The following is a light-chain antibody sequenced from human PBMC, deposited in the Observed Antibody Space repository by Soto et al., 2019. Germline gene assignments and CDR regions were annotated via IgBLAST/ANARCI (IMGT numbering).Light chain of an antibody. CDR3: QKYNSVPLT. V-gene: IGKV1-27*01. Sequence: DIQMTQSPSSLSASIGDRVTIPCRASQGISNNLAWYQQKPGKVPKLLIYAASTLQSGVPSRFSGSGSGTDFTLTISGLQPEDVATYYCQKYNSVPLTFGPGTKVDIK. CDR2: AAS. CDR1: QGISNN. J-gene: IGKJ3*01.